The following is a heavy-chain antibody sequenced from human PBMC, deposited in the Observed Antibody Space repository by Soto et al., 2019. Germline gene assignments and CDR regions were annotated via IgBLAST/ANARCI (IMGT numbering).Heavy chain of an antibody. CDR1: GFTFSSYW. CDR3: ARDRAAQLWANYGMDV. CDR2: IKQDGSEK. Sequence: EVQLVESGGGLVQPGGSLRLSCAASGFTFSSYWMSWVRQAPGKGLEWVANIKQDGSEKYYVDSVKGRFTISRDNAKNSLYLQMNSLRAEDTAVYYCARDRAAQLWANYGMDVWGQGTTVTVSS. D-gene: IGHD5-18*01. J-gene: IGHJ6*02. V-gene: IGHV3-7*03.